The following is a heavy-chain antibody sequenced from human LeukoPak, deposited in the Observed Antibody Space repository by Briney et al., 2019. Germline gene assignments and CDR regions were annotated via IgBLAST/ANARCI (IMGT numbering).Heavy chain of an antibody. D-gene: IGHD2-8*01. V-gene: IGHV1-24*01. CDR1: GYPFSEIS. CDR3: AKAMYASSSAVD. Sequence: ASVKVSCKVSGYPFSEISMHWVRQAPGKGLEWMGGFDPEEGKTIYAQKFQGRVIMTEDTSTDTAYMEMTSLTSEDTATYYCAKAMYASSSAVDWGQGTLVTVS. CDR2: FDPEEGKT. J-gene: IGHJ4*02.